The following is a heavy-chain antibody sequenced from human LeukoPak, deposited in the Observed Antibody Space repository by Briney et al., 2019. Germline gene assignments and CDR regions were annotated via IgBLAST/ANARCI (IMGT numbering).Heavy chain of an antibody. CDR3: ARDRAGYYYYGMDV. CDR1: GFTFSDYY. Sequence: GGSLRLSCAASGFTFSDYYMSWIRQAPGKGLEWVSYISSSGNTIYYTDSVKGRFTISRDNAKNSLYLQMNSLRAEDTAVYYRARDRAGYYYYGMDVWGQGTTVTVSS. V-gene: IGHV3-11*01. CDR2: ISSSGNTI. D-gene: IGHD3-10*01. J-gene: IGHJ6*02.